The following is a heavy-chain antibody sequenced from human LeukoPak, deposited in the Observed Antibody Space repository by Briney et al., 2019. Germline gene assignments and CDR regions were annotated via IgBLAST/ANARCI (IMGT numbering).Heavy chain of an antibody. V-gene: IGHV3-48*03. Sequence: GGSLRLSCAASGFTFSSYEMNWVRQAPGKGLEWVSYISSSGSTIYYADSVKGRFTISRDNAKNSLYLQMNSLRAEDTAVYYCARRRSSGWYSGVFDIWGQGTMVTVSS. CDR2: ISSSGSTI. D-gene: IGHD6-19*01. CDR3: ARRRSSGWYSGVFDI. J-gene: IGHJ3*02. CDR1: GFTFSSYE.